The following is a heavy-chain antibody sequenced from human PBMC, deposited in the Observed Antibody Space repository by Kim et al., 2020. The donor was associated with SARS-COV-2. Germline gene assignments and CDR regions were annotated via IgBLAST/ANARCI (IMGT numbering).Heavy chain of an antibody. V-gene: IGHV4-59*01. D-gene: IGHD4-17*01. CDR3: ARAGYGDYVIFDY. J-gene: IGHJ4*02. Sequence: YNPPLRSGVTIAVDTSKNQFSLRLSSVTAADTAVYYCARAGYGDYVIFDYWGQGTLVTVSS.